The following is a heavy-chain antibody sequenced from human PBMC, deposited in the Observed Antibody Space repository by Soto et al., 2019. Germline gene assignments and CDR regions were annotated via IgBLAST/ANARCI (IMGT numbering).Heavy chain of an antibody. CDR2: IYYSGST. D-gene: IGHD2-15*01. CDR1: GGSIGSGGYY. V-gene: IGHV4-31*03. Sequence: SETLSLTCTVSGGSIGSGGYYWSWIRQHPGKGLEWIGYIYYSGSTYYNSSLKSRFTISVDTAKNQFSLKLSSVTAADTAVYYCARVPLVRRGFALWGQGLLVTVSS. CDR3: ARVPLVRRGFAL. J-gene: IGHJ5*02.